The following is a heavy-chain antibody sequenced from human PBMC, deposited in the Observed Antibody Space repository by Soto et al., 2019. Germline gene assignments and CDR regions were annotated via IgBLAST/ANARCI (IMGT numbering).Heavy chain of an antibody. V-gene: IGHV5-10-1*01. CDR2: IDPSDSYT. J-gene: IGHJ4*02. D-gene: IGHD1-26*01. Sequence: GESLKISCKGSGYSFTSYWISWVRQMPGKGLEWMGRIDPSDSYTNYSPSLQGHVTISADKSISTAYLQWSSLKASDTAMYYCARLLPYSGTFRRTFDYWGQGTLVTVSS. CDR1: GYSFTSYW. CDR3: ARLLPYSGTFRRTFDY.